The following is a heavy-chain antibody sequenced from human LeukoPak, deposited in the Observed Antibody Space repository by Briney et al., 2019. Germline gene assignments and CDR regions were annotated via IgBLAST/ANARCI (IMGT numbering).Heavy chain of an antibody. J-gene: IGHJ4*02. V-gene: IGHV4-34*01. CDR2: INHSGST. Sequence: SETLSLTCAVYGGSFSGYYWSWIRQPPGKGLEWIGEINHSGSTNYNPSLKSRVTISVDTSKNQFSLKLSSVTAADTVVYYCARRGRAAGTGDWGQGTLVTVSS. CDR1: GGSFSGYY. CDR3: ARRGRAAGTGD. D-gene: IGHD6-13*01.